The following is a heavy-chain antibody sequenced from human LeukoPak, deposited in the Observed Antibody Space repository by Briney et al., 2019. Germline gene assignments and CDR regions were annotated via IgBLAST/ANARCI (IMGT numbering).Heavy chain of an antibody. D-gene: IGHD2-15*01. CDR3: ARGGWAALDY. Sequence: SETLSLTCTVSGGSISSYYWSWIRQPPGMGLEWIGFVYYSGTTNYNPSLKSRVTMSVDTSNNRFSLKLSSVTAADTALYYCARGGWAALDYWGQGTLVTVSS. V-gene: IGHV4-59*01. J-gene: IGHJ4*02. CDR1: GGSISSYY. CDR2: VYYSGTT.